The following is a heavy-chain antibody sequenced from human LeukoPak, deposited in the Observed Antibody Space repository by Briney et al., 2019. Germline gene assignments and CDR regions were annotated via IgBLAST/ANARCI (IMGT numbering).Heavy chain of an antibody. CDR2: IYTSGST. V-gene: IGHV4-61*02. CDR3: ASHPLPDYGDYRDY. CDR1: GGSISSGSYY. Sequence: SETLSLTCTVSGGSISSGSYYWSWIRQPAGKGLEWIGRIYTSGSTNYNPSLKSRVTISVDTSKNQFSLKLSSVTAADTAVYYCASHPLPDYGDYRDYWGQGTLVTVSS. J-gene: IGHJ4*02. D-gene: IGHD4-17*01.